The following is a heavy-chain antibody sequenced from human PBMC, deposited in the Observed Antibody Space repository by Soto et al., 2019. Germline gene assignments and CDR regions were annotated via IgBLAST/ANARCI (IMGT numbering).Heavy chain of an antibody. Sequence: SGGSLRLSCAASGFTFDDYGMSWVRQAPGKGLEWVSGINWNGGSTGYADSVKGRFTISRDNAKNSLYLQMNSLRAEDTALYYCARDRVSYDFWSGPIPYGMDVWGQGTTVTVSS. CDR3: ARDRVSYDFWSGPIPYGMDV. D-gene: IGHD3-3*01. J-gene: IGHJ6*02. CDR2: INWNGGST. CDR1: GFTFDDYG. V-gene: IGHV3-20*04.